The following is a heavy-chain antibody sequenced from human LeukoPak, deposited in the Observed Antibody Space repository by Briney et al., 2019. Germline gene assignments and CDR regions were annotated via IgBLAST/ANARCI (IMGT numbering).Heavy chain of an antibody. CDR2: IIPIFGTA. V-gene: IGHV1-69*05. CDR3: ALVVIFPPYYYYYYMDV. J-gene: IGHJ6*03. CDR1: GGTFSSYA. D-gene: IGHD3-22*01. Sequence: SVKVSCKASGGTFSSYAISWVRQAPGQGLEWMGGIIPIFGTANYAQKFQGRVAITTDESTSTAYMELSSLRSEDTAVYYCALVVIFPPYYYYYYMDVWGKGTTVTVSS.